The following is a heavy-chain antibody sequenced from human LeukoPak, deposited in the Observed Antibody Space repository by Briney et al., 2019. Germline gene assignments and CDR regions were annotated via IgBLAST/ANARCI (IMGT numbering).Heavy chain of an antibody. Sequence: GGSLRLSCTTSGFTFGDNAMSWVHQAPGKGLEWVGLIRSKAYGGTTEYAASVKGRFTISRDDSKSIAYLQMNSLKTEDTAVYYCTRVRRGTGSMVDYWGQGTLVTVSS. CDR1: GFTFGDNA. V-gene: IGHV3-49*04. CDR3: TRVRRGTGSMVDY. J-gene: IGHJ4*02. D-gene: IGHD3-10*01. CDR2: IRSKAYGGTT.